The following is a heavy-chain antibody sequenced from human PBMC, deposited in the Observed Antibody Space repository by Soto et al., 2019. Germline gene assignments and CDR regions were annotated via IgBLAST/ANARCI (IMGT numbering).Heavy chain of an antibody. CDR3: ARAPVGDAFNV. Sequence: EVQLVESGGGLVKPGGSLRLSCAASGFTFSSYSMNWVRQAPGKGLEWVSSISSGSDYILYADSVKGRFTISRDNAKNSLFLQMNSRTAEDTAVYYCARAPVGDAFNVWGQGTVVTVSS. J-gene: IGHJ3*01. CDR2: ISSGSDYI. V-gene: IGHV3-21*06. CDR1: GFTFSSYS.